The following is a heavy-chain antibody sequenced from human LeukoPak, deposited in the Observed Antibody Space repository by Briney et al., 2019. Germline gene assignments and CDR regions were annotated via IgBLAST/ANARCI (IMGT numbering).Heavy chain of an antibody. CDR3: ARGYYGSGSYYKGSYFDY. CDR1: RYSISSGYN. Sequence: SETLSLTCAVSRYSISSGYNWGWIRQSPGKGLEWIGSISHSGSTYYNPSLKSRVTISVDTSKNEFSLNLSSVTAADTALYYCARGYYGSGSYYKGSYFDYWGQGTLVTVSS. CDR2: ISHSGST. V-gene: IGHV4-38-2*01. D-gene: IGHD3-10*01. J-gene: IGHJ4*02.